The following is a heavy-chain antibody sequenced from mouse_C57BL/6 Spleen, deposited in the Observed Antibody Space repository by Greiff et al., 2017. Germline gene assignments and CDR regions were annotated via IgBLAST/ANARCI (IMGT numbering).Heavy chain of an antibody. CDR3: ARAPLLLRSYYFDY. V-gene: IGHV5-17*01. Sequence: EVKLVESGGGLVKPGGSLKLSCAASGFTFGDYGMHWVRQAPEKGLEWVAYISSGSSTIYYADTVKGRFTISRDNAKNTLFLQMTSLRSEDTAMYYCARAPLLLRSYYFDYWGQGTTLTVSS. J-gene: IGHJ2*01. CDR1: GFTFGDYG. CDR2: ISSGSSTI. D-gene: IGHD1-1*01.